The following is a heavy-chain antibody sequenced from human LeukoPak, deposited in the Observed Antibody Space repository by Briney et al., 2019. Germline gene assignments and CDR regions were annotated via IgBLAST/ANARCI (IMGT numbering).Heavy chain of an antibody. CDR3: ARGTVAQIFDY. J-gene: IGHJ4*02. CDR1: GFTFSDYY. D-gene: IGHD4-23*01. CDR2: ISSSSTI. Sequence: GGSLRLSCAASGFTFSDYYMNWVRQAPGKGLEWVSSISSSSTIYYADSVKGRFTISRDNAKNSLYLQMNSLRAEDTAVYYCARGTVAQIFDYWGQGTLVTVSS. V-gene: IGHV3-69-1*02.